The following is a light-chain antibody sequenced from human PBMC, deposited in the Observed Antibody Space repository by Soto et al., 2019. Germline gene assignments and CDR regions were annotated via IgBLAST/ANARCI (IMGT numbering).Light chain of an antibody. CDR3: SSYTGSYTYV. J-gene: IGLJ1*01. CDR1: RNDIGDYGF. V-gene: IGLV2-14*03. CDR2: EVS. Sequence: QSALTQPASVSGSPGQSITISCTGTRNDIGDYGFVSWYQQHPGKAPKLLIFEVSDRPSGVSSRFSGSKSGNTASLTISGLQAEDEAHYYCSSYTGSYTYVFGTGTKVTVL.